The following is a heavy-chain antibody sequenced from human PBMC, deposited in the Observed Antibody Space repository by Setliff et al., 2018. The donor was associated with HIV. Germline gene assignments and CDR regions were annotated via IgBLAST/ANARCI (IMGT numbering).Heavy chain of an antibody. CDR3: ARVRRGKAIITTGGMDV. Sequence: ALVKVSCKASGYTFTDYFLHWVRQAPGQGLEWMGWINPNNGDTIYAQKFQGRVTVTRDTSINTAYMVLSSLKSDDTAVYFCARVRRGKAIITTGGMDVWGQGTTVTVSS. D-gene: IGHD3-10*01. J-gene: IGHJ6*02. V-gene: IGHV1-2*02. CDR2: INPNNGDT. CDR1: GYTFTDYF.